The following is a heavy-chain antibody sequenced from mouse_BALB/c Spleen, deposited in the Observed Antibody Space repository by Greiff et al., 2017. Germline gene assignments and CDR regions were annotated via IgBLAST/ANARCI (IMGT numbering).Heavy chain of an antibody. CDR1: GFTFSSYG. CDR2: ISSGGSYT. V-gene: IGHV5-6*01. D-gene: IGHD2-4*01. J-gene: IGHJ3*01. CDR3: AGLYYDYDREFAY. Sequence: VQLKESGGDLVKPGGSLKLSCAASGFTFSSYGMSWVRQTPDKRLEWVATISSGGSYTYYPDSVKGRFTISRDNAKNTLYLQMSSLKSEDTAMYYCAGLYYDYDREFAYWGQGTLVTVSA.